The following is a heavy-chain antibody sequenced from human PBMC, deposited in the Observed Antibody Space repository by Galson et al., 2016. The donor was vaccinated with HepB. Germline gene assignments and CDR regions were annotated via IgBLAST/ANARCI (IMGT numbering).Heavy chain of an antibody. J-gene: IGHJ4*02. CDR2: IDRNDDA. D-gene: IGHD4-17*01. CDR3: ARTQTSVTTSYCFDN. Sequence: PALVKPTQTLTLTCTFSGFALTTSGMCVGWIRQPPGKALESLALIDRNDDAYYSTSLKTRLTISKDTSKNQVVLTVANMDPVDTATYYCARTQTSVTTSYCFDNWGQGTLVTVSS. V-gene: IGHV2-70*01. CDR1: GFALTTSGMC.